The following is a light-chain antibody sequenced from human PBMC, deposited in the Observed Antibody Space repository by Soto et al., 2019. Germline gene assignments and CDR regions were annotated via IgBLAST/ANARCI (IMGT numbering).Light chain of an antibody. Sequence: QSVLTQPPSASGSPGQSGAISCTGTSSDVGGYNYASWYQQHPGKAPKLMIYEVNKRPSGVPDRFSGSKSGNTASLTVSGLQAEDEADYYCSSYAGSSNVFGTGTKVTVL. J-gene: IGLJ1*01. CDR1: SSDVGGYNY. CDR2: EVN. CDR3: SSYAGSSNV. V-gene: IGLV2-8*01.